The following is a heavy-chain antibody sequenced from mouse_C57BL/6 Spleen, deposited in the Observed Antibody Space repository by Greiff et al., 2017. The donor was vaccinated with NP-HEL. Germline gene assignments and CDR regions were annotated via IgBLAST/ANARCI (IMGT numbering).Heavy chain of an antibody. CDR1: GYSITSGYY. D-gene: IGHD2-1*01. CDR2: ISYDGSN. J-gene: IGHJ2*01. CDR3: ARALYGNYGY. V-gene: IGHV3-6*01. Sequence: ESGPGLVKPSQSLSLTCSVTGYSITSGYYWNWIRQFPGNKLEWMGYISYDGSNKYNPSLKNRISITRDTSKNQFFLKLNSVTTEDTATYYCARALYGNYGYWGQGTTLTVSS.